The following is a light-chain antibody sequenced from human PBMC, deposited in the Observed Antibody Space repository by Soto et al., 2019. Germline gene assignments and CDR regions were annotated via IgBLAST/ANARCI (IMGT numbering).Light chain of an antibody. CDR3: QQANSFLPLT. J-gene: IGKJ4*01. V-gene: IGKV1-12*01. Sequence: DIQMTQSPSSVSASVGDRVNITCRASQGISSWLAWYQQKPGKAPKLLIYAASSLQSGVPSRFTGSKSGTDFTLTISNLQPEEFANYHCQQANSFLPLTFGGRTKVEIK. CDR2: AAS. CDR1: QGISSW.